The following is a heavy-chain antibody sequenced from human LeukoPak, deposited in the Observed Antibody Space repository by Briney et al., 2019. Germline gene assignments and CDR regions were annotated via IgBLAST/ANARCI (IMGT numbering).Heavy chain of an antibody. J-gene: IGHJ4*02. CDR1: GYTFTSYG. CDR2: IIPIFGTA. V-gene: IGHV1-69*13. Sequence: SVKVSCKASGYTFTSYGISWVRQAPGQGLEWMGGIIPIFGTANYAQKFQGRVTITADESTSTAYMELSSLRSEDTAVYYCAREGAIRDYFDYWGQGTLVTVSS. CDR3: AREGAIRDYFDY. D-gene: IGHD4/OR15-4a*01.